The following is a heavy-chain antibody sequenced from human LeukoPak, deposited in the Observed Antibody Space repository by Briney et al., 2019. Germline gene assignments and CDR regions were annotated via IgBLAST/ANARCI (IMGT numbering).Heavy chain of an antibody. CDR3: ARGPNSNWSGLDF. Sequence: GGSLRLSCTASGFSFSGHWMHWARQLPGKGLVWVSRISPTGSTTSYADSVKGRFTVSRDNAKNTLYLQVNNLRAEDTAVYYCARGPNSNWSGLDFWGQGTLLPVSS. J-gene: IGHJ4*02. CDR2: ISPTGSTT. V-gene: IGHV3-74*01. CDR1: GFSFSGHW. D-gene: IGHD6-13*01.